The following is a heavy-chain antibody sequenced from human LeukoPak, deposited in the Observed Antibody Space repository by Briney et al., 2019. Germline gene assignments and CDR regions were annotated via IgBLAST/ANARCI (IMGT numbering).Heavy chain of an antibody. Sequence: PSETLSLTCTVSGDSISSRTSYWGWVRQSPGKELEWIGNLYYSGSTYYNPSLESRVTMSADTSKNQFSLKVRSVTAADTAVYYCVRLDGGKSRLYFQDWVQGTLVTVSS. J-gene: IGHJ1*01. D-gene: IGHD4-23*01. V-gene: IGHV4-39*01. CDR2: LYYSGST. CDR1: GDSISSRTSY. CDR3: VRLDGGKSRLYFQD.